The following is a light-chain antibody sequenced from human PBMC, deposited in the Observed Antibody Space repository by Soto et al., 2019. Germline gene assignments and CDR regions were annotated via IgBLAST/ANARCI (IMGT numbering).Light chain of an antibody. CDR2: AAS. J-gene: IGKJ4*01. CDR1: QDIRND. Sequence: DIQMTQYPSSLSASVGDRVTITCRASQDIRNDLGLYQQKPGKAPKRLIYAASSLQSGVPSRFSGSASGTEFTLTISGLQPEDSATYYCLQHNSYPLTFGGGTKVDIK. CDR3: LQHNSYPLT. V-gene: IGKV1-17*01.